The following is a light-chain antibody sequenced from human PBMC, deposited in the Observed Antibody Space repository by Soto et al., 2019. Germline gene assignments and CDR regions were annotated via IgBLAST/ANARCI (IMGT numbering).Light chain of an antibody. CDR2: GAS. J-gene: IGKJ1*01. CDR3: QQDDTSPLT. Sequence: EIVLTQSPGTLSLSPGERATLSCRASQSVSSNYLAWYQQKRGQAPRLLIYGASSRATGIPTRFSGSGSGTDFTLTSSRLEPEDGAVYYCQQDDTSPLTFGQGTKVEI. CDR1: QSVSSNY. V-gene: IGKV3-20*01.